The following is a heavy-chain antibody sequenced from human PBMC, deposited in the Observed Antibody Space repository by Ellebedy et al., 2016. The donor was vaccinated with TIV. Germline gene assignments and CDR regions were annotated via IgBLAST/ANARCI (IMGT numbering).Heavy chain of an antibody. J-gene: IGHJ6*03. CDR3: AKNLYSGSDFGHIYMDV. Sequence: GESLKISXGASGFMFSNYVMSWVRQTPEKGLEWVSSISRDGYSTNDADSVKGRFTMSRDNSKNTLYLQMNSLRAEDTAIYYCAKNLYSGSDFGHIYMDVWGRGTTVTVSS. CDR1: GFMFSNYV. CDR2: ISRDGYST. V-gene: IGHV3-23*01. D-gene: IGHD1-26*01.